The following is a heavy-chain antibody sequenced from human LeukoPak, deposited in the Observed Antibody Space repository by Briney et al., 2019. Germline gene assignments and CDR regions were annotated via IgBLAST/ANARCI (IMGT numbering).Heavy chain of an antibody. J-gene: IGHJ4*02. CDR2: ISWDGGST. Sequence: GGSLRLSCAASGFTFDDYTMHWVRQAPGKGLEWVSLISWDGGSTYYAGSVKGRFTISRDNSKNSLYLQMNSLRTEDTALYYCAKDAGEYCSSTSCYTLDYWGQGTLVTVSS. CDR1: GFTFDDYT. D-gene: IGHD2-2*02. V-gene: IGHV3-43*01. CDR3: AKDAGEYCSSTSCYTLDY.